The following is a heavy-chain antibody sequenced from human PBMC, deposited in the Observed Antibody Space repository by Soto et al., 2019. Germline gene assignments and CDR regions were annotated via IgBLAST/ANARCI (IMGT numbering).Heavy chain of an antibody. J-gene: IGHJ6*02. CDR1: GGTFTTYT. Sequence: GASVKVSCKATGGTFTTYTLNWVRQAPGQGLEWMGGIIPIYGTTNYAQRFQGRVTLTADEATSTAYMELSSLKSEDTAIYYCARYSSGWFMTYNMDVWGQGTMVTVSS. CDR2: IIPIYGTT. D-gene: IGHD6-19*01. CDR3: ARYSSGWFMTYNMDV. V-gene: IGHV1-69*13.